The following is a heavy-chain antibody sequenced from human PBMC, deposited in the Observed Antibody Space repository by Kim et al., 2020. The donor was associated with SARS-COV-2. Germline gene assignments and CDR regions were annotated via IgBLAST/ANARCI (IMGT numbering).Heavy chain of an antibody. V-gene: IGHV3-21*01. CDR1: GFTFSSYT. D-gene: IGHD1-26*01. CDR2: ITSSSYI. Sequence: GGSLRLSCAASGFTFSSYTMSWVRQAPGKGLEWVSSITSSSYIYYADSVKGRVTISRDNAKNSLYLQMNGLRAEDTAVYYCARRVVGATADYFDYWGQGTLVTVSS. J-gene: IGHJ4*02. CDR3: ARRVVGATADYFDY.